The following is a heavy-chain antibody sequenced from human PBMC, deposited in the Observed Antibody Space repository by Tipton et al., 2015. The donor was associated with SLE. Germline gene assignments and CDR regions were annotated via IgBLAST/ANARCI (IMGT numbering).Heavy chain of an antibody. V-gene: IGHV5-51*01. CDR1: GYSFTSYW. J-gene: IGHJ4*02. D-gene: IGHD5-18*01. Sequence: QLVQSGAEVKKPGESLKISCKGSGYSFTSYWIGWVRQMPGKGLEWMGIIYPGVSDTSYSPSFQGQVTISADKSISTAYLQWSSLKASDTAMYYWARQYSYAKGYFDYWGQGTLVTVSS. CDR2: IYPGVSDT. CDR3: ARQYSYAKGYFDY.